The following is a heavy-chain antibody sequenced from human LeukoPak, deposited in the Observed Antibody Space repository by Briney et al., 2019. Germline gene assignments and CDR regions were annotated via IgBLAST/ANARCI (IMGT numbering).Heavy chain of an antibody. D-gene: IGHD1-26*01. J-gene: IGHJ6*02. CDR2: INPNSGAT. Sequence: ASVKVSCKASGYTFTGYYLHWVRQAPGQGLDWMGWINPNSGATNYAQRLQGRVTMTRDTSINTASMDLSSLISDDTAMYYCARERPGRYGLDVWGQGTTVIVSS. CDR3: ARERPGRYGLDV. V-gene: IGHV1-2*02. CDR1: GYTFTGYY.